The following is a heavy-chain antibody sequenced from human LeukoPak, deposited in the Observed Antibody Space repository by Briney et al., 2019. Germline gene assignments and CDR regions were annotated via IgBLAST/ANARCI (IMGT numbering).Heavy chain of an antibody. CDR1: GFTFSSYS. CDR3: TTDRGYSYGYGY. V-gene: IGHV3-15*01. CDR2: IKSKTDGGTT. J-gene: IGHJ4*02. Sequence: GGSLRLSCAASGFTFSSYSMSWVRQAPGKGLEWVGRIKSKTDGGTTDYAAPVKGRFTISRDDSKNTLYLQMNSLKTEDTAVYYCTTDRGYSYGYGYWGQGTLVTVSS. D-gene: IGHD5-18*01.